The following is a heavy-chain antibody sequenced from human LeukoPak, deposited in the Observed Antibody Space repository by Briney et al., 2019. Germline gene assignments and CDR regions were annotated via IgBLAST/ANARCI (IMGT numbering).Heavy chain of an antibody. D-gene: IGHD3-10*01. Sequence: GGSLRLSCAASGFTFSSYEMNWVRQAPGKGLEGVSYISSSGSTIYYADSGKGRFTISRDNAKNSLYLQMNSLRAEDTAVYYCARDTMVRGEGLRYYFDYWGQGTLVTVSS. CDR1: GFTFSSYE. J-gene: IGHJ4*02. CDR3: ARDTMVRGEGLRYYFDY. V-gene: IGHV3-48*03. CDR2: ISSSGSTI.